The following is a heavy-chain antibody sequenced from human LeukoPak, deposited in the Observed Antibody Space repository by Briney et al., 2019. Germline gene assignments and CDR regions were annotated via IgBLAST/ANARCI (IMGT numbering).Heavy chain of an antibody. D-gene: IGHD2-2*01. Sequence: GGSLRLSCAASGFTFSNYAMSWVRQAPGKGLEWVSGISGSGGSTYYADSVKGRFTISRDNSKNTLYLQMNSLRAEDTAVYYCARDSLGQLLKGGFDYWGQGTLVTVSS. V-gene: IGHV3-23*01. CDR1: GFTFSNYA. CDR3: ARDSLGQLLKGGFDY. J-gene: IGHJ4*02. CDR2: ISGSGGST.